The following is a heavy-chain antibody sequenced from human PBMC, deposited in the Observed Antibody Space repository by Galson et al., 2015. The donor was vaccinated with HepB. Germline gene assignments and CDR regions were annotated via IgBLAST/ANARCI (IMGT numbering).Heavy chain of an antibody. V-gene: IGHV3-66*02. CDR3: ARDNGEWLVPSGAFDI. J-gene: IGHJ3*02. CDR1: GFTVSSNY. D-gene: IGHD6-19*01. CDR2: IYSGGST. Sequence: SLRLSCAASGFTVSSNYMSWVRQAPGKGLEWVSVIYSGGSTYYADSVKGRFTISRDNSKNTLYLQMNSLRAEDTAVYYCARDNGEWLVPSGAFDIWGQGTMVTVSS.